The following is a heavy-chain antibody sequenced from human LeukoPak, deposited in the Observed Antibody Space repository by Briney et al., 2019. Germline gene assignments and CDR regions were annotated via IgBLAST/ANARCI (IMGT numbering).Heavy chain of an antibody. CDR1: GYTFTSYG. V-gene: IGHV1-18*01. Sequence: GASVKVFCKASGYTFTSYGISWVRQAPGQGLEWMGWISAYNGNTNYAQKLQGRVTMTTDTSTSTAYMELRSLRSDDTAVYYCARGRPDTAMVRPPDYWGQGTLVTVSS. CDR2: ISAYNGNT. D-gene: IGHD5-18*01. CDR3: ARGRPDTAMVRPPDY. J-gene: IGHJ4*02.